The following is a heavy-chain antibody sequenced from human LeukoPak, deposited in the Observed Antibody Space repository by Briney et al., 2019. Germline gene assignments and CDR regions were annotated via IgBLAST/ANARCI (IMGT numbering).Heavy chain of an antibody. D-gene: IGHD6-13*01. CDR2: ISGSGSNI. J-gene: IGHJ4*02. Sequence: GGSLRLSCAASGFTFTTYVMGWVRQAPGKGLEWASTISGSGSNIYSADSVKGRFTISRDNSKNTVSLQMNSLSAGDTAVYYCTKYRSTFFGSPFESWGRGTLVTVSS. CDR3: TKYRSTFFGSPFES. CDR1: GFTFTTYV. V-gene: IGHV3-23*01.